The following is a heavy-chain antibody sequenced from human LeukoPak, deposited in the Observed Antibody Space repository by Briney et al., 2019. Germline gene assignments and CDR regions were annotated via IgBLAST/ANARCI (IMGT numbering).Heavy chain of an antibody. D-gene: IGHD3-3*01. Sequence: SETLSLTCTVSGGSITTYYWSWIRQSPGKGLEWIGYIYYTGSTNYNPSLKSRVTISVDTSKNQFSLNLSSVTAADTAVYYCARLRFLESLDPWGQGTLVTVSS. CDR2: IYYTGST. CDR1: GGSITTYY. V-gene: IGHV4-59*01. CDR3: ARLRFLESLDP. J-gene: IGHJ5*02.